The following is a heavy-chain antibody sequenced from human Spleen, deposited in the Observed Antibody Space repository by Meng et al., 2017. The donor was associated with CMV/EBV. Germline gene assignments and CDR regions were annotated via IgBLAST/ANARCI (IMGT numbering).Heavy chain of an antibody. CDR2: IYPSDSDT. V-gene: IGHV5-51*01. CDR1: GYSFASSW. J-gene: IGHJ4*02. CDR3: ARRSRSGLLAYYFDY. D-gene: IGHD3-3*01. Sequence: GGSLRLSCKGSGYSFASSWIGWVRQMPGKGLEWMGIIYPSDSDTRYSPSFQGQVTISADKSINTAYLQWTGLKASDTAMYYCARRSRSGLLAYYFDYWGQGTRVTVSS.